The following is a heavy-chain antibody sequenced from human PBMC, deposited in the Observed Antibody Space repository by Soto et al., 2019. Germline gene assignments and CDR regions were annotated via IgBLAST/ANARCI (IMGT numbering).Heavy chain of an antibody. V-gene: IGHV4-59*08. D-gene: IGHD4-17*01. Sequence: SETLSLTCTVSGGSISSYYWSWIRQPPGKGLEWIGYIYYSGSTNYNPSLKSRVTISVDTSKNQFSLKLRSDDTAVYYCARPTTVTTFWFDPWGQGTLVTVSS. CDR1: GGSISSYY. CDR3: ARPTTVTTFWFDP. CDR2: IYYSGST. J-gene: IGHJ5*02.